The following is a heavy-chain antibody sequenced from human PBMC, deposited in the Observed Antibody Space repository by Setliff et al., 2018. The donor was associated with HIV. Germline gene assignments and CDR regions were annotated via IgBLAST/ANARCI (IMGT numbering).Heavy chain of an antibody. Sequence: PGGSLRLSCAASGFTFGRYAMSWVRQAPGKGLEWVSGIYSGDNSTYYADSVKGRFTISRDNSKNTLYLQINSLRADDTAVYFCAVAVLGTIGYWGQGTLVTVSS. CDR3: AVAVLGTIGY. D-gene: IGHD6-19*01. V-gene: IGHV3-23*03. CDR2: IYSGDNST. CDR1: GFTFGRYA. J-gene: IGHJ4*02.